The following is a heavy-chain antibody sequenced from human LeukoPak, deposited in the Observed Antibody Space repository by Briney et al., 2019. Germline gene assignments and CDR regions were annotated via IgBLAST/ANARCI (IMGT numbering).Heavy chain of an antibody. D-gene: IGHD1-26*01. CDR3: AKDGEIGSYQGGGMDV. Sequence: PGRSLRPSCAASGFTFRSYGIHWVRQAPGKGLEWVAVISFDGSNKYYADSVKGRVTISRDNSKNMVYLLLNSLRIEDTALYYCAKDGEIGSYQGGGMDVWGQGTTVTVSS. V-gene: IGHV3-30*18. CDR1: GFTFRSYG. CDR2: ISFDGSNK. J-gene: IGHJ6*02.